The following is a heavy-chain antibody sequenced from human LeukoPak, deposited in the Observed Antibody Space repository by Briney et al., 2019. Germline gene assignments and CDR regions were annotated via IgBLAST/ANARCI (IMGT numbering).Heavy chain of an antibody. V-gene: IGHV3-30*02. CDR1: GFTLSSYG. Sequence: GGSLRLSCAASGFTLSSYGMHWVRQAPGKGLEWVAFIRYDGSNKYYADSVKGRFTISRDNAKNSLYLQMNSLRVEDTAVYYCARDIPPDPWGQGTLVTVTS. CDR3: ARDIPPDP. CDR2: IRYDGSNK. J-gene: IGHJ5*02. D-gene: IGHD2-2*02.